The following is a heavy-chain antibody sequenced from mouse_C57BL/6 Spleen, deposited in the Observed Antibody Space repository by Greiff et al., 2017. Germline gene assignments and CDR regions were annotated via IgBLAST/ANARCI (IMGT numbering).Heavy chain of an antibody. CDR2: IDPSDSYT. V-gene: IGHV1-69*01. CDR1: GYTFTSYW. CDR3: ARWGTGYCFDY. J-gene: IGHJ2*01. D-gene: IGHD3-3*01. Sequence: QVQLQQPGAELVMPGASVKLSCKASGYTFTSYWMHWVKQRPGQGLEWIGEIDPSDSYTNYNQKFKGKSTLTVDKSSSTAYMQLSSLTSEDSAVYYCARWGTGYCFDYWGQGTTLTVSS.